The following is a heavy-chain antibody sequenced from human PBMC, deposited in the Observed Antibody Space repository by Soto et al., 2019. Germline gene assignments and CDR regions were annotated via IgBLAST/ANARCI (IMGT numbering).Heavy chain of an antibody. V-gene: IGHV3-30*03. J-gene: IGHJ6*02. CDR2: ISYDGSNK. Sequence: QVQLVESGGGVVQPGRSLRLSCAASGFTFSSYGMHWVRQAPGKGLEWVAVISYDGSNKYYADSVKGRFTISRDNSKNKLYMQMNSLRAEDTAVYYCATDVKGVDVWGQGTTVTVSS. CDR1: GFTFSSYG. CDR3: ATDVKGVDV.